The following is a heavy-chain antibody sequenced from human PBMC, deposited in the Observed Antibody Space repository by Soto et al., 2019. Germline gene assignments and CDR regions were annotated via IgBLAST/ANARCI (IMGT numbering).Heavy chain of an antibody. CDR2: ISYDGSNK. CDR1: GFTFSSYG. J-gene: IGHJ5*02. Sequence: GGSLRLSCAASGFTFSSYGMHWVRQAPGKGLEWVAVISYDGSNKYYADSVKGRFTISRDNSKNTLYLQMNSLRAEDTAVYYCAKQGITIVRGVIINWFDPWGQGTLVTVPS. D-gene: IGHD3-10*01. V-gene: IGHV3-30*18. CDR3: AKQGITIVRGVIINWFDP.